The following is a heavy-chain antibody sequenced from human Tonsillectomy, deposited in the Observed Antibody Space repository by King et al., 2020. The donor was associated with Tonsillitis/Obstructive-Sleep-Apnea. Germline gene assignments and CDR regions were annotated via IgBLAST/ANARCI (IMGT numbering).Heavy chain of an antibody. CDR2: IRSKAYGGTT. CDR3: TKEAGGYYDYWRGYYHLYSLDV. J-gene: IGHJ6*03. V-gene: IGHV3-49*04. D-gene: IGHD3-3*01. Sequence: DVQLVESGGGLVQPGRSLRLSCTASGFTFGDYTMNWVRQAPGKGLEWVGFIRSKAYGGTTEYAASVKGRFIISRDDSKSIAYLQMNSLKTEDTAVYFCTKEAGGYYDYWRGYYHLYSLDVWGKGTTVTVSS. CDR1: GFTFGDYT.